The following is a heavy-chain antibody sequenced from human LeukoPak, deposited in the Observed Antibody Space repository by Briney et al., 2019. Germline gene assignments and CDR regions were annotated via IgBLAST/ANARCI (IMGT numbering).Heavy chain of an antibody. J-gene: IGHJ4*02. CDR3: AKWSESISHY. CDR1: GVTFSSYA. CDR2: IGGST. Sequence: GGSLRLSCAASGVTFSSYAMSWVRQAPGKGLEWVSAIGGSTYYADSVKGRFTISRDNSKSTLYLHMNSLRAEDTAVYYCAKWSESISHYWGQGTQVTVSS. V-gene: IGHV3-23*01.